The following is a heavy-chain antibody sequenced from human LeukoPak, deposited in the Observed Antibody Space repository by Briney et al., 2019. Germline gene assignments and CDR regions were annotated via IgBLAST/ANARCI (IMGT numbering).Heavy chain of an antibody. V-gene: IGHV1-2*02. CDR3: ARATITMIVAY. Sequence: GSVTVSCKASGYTFTGYYMHWVRQAPGQGLEWMGWINPNSGGANYAQKFQGRVTMTRDTSISTAYMELSRLRSDDTAVYYCARATITMIVAYWGQGTLVTVSS. CDR2: INPNSGGA. D-gene: IGHD3-22*01. J-gene: IGHJ4*02. CDR1: GYTFTGYY.